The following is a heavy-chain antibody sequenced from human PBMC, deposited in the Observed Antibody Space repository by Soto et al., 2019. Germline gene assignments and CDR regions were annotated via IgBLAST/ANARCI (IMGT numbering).Heavy chain of an antibody. CDR1: GYTFTSYA. D-gene: IGHD6-13*01. CDR3: ARDTGIAAADY. V-gene: IGHV1-3*05. CDR2: INAGNGNT. J-gene: IGHJ4*02. Sequence: QVQLVQSGAEEKKPGASVKVSCKASGYTFTSYAMHWVRQAPGQRLEWMGWINAGNGNTKYSQKFQGRVTITRDTSASTAEMEPSSLRSDYTAVYYCARDTGIAAADYWGQGTLVTVSS.